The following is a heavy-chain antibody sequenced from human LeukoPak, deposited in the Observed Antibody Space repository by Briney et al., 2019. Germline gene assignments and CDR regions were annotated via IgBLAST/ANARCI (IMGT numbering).Heavy chain of an antibody. Sequence: GGSLRLSCAASGFTFSSYEMNWVRQAPGKGLEWVSHISSSGSTIYYADSVKGRFTISRDNAKNSLYLQMNSLRAEDTAVYYCARVPAAGTYYYYYGMDVWGQGTTVTVSS. CDR2: ISSSGSTI. J-gene: IGHJ6*02. CDR3: ARVPAAGTYYYYYGMDV. CDR1: GFTFSSYE. V-gene: IGHV3-48*03. D-gene: IGHD6-13*01.